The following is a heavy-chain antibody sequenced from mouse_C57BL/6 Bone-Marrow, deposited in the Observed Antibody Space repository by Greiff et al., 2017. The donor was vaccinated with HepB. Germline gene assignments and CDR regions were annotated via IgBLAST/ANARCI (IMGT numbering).Heavy chain of an antibody. CDR1: GYTFTSYW. CDR3: ARRRGSSYDSYYAMDY. J-gene: IGHJ4*01. CDR2: IHPNSGST. D-gene: IGHD1-1*01. V-gene: IGHV1-64*01. Sequence: QVQLQQSGAELVKPGASVKLSCKASGYTFTSYWMHWVKQRPGQGLEWIGMIHPNSGSTNYNEKFESKATLTVDKSSSTAYMQLSSLTSEDSAVYYCARRRGSSYDSYYAMDYWGQGTSVTVSS.